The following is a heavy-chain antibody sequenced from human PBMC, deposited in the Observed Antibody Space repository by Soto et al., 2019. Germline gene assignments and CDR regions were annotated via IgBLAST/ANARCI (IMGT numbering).Heavy chain of an antibody. CDR1: GFTFSSYA. D-gene: IGHD3-10*01. J-gene: IGHJ5*02. Sequence: VQLLESGGGLVQPGGSLRLSCAASGFTFSSYAMSWVRQAPGKGLEWVSAISGIGGSTYYADSVKGRFTISRDNSKKTLYLKMNSLRAEDTAVYYCAKGCQSYYYGSGDFNWFDPWGQGTLVTVSS. V-gene: IGHV3-23*01. CDR3: AKGCQSYYYGSGDFNWFDP. CDR2: ISGIGGST.